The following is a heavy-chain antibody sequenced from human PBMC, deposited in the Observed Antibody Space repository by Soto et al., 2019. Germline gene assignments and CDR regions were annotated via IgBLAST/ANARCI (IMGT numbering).Heavy chain of an antibody. V-gene: IGHV1-46*03. CDR3: SRVDPGETSPFDH. CDR2: INPSGGST. D-gene: IGHD3-10*01. J-gene: IGHJ4*02. CDR1: GYTFTSYY. Sequence: GASVKVSCKASGYTFTSYYMHWVRQAPGQGLEWMGIINPSGGSTSYAQSFQGRVTMTRDTSTSTVYMEVSSLRSEDTAVYYCSRVDPGETSPFDHWGQGTLVTAPQ.